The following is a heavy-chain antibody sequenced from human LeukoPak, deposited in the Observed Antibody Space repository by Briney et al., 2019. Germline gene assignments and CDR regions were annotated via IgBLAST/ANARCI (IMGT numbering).Heavy chain of an antibody. V-gene: IGHV4-61*01. CDR2: IYDSGST. D-gene: IGHD3-22*01. Sequence: SETLSLTCTVSGGSVSSGSYYWSWIRQPPGKGLEWIGYIYDSGSTYYSPSLKSRVTISVDTSKNQFSLKLSSVTAADTAVYYCARDPSGYFNYWGQGTLVTVSS. CDR1: GGSVSSGSYY. J-gene: IGHJ4*02. CDR3: ARDPSGYFNY.